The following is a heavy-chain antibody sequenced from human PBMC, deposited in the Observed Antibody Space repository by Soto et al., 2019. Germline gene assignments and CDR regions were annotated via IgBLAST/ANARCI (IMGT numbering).Heavy chain of an antibody. CDR3: ARDSEYCRTGRCYWIFDF. V-gene: IGHV4-61*08. Sequence: SETLSLTCTVSGGSVSSNGFYWSWIRQPPGKGLEWIGYIYYTGSTNYNPSLNSRVTISVDTSKNQFSLNLRSVTAADTAVYYCARDSEYCRTGRCYWIFDFWGQGTLVTVSS. D-gene: IGHD2-2*01. CDR2: IYYTGST. J-gene: IGHJ4*02. CDR1: GGSVSSNGFY.